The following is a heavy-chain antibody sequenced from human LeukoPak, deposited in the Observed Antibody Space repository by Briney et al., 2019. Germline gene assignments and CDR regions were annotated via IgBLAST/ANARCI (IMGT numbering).Heavy chain of an antibody. J-gene: IGHJ4*02. V-gene: IGHV4-59*08. Sequence: SETLSLTCAVSGDHITNYYWSWIRQPQGKGLEYIGYMYYTGDTSYNPSLKSRVTISLDTSKNQCSLTLSSVTAADTAVYYCARTARIPDCWGQGVLVTVSA. CDR3: ARTARIPDC. CDR1: GDHITNYY. D-gene: IGHD2-21*01. CDR2: MYYTGDT.